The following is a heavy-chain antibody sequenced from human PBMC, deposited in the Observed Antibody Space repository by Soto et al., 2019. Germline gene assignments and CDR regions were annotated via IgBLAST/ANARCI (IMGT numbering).Heavy chain of an antibody. Sequence: SETLSLTCAVSGGSISSYYWSWIRQPPGKGLEWIGYIYYSGSTNYNPSLKSRVTISVDTSKNQFSLKLSSVTAADTAVYYCARVSXTHYDFWSGHPASWFDPWGQGTLVTVSS. V-gene: IGHV4-59*01. CDR1: GGSISSYY. J-gene: IGHJ5*02. CDR3: ARVSXTHYDFWSGHPASWFDP. CDR2: IYYSGST. D-gene: IGHD3-3*01.